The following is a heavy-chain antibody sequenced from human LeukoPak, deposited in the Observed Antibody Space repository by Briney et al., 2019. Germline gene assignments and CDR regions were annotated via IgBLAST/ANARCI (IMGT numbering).Heavy chain of an antibody. CDR2: INTNTGNP. D-gene: IGHD3-22*01. CDR1: GYTFTSYA. CDR3: ARAPNYYDSSGYYSLWFDP. V-gene: IGHV7-4-1*02. J-gene: IGHJ5*02. Sequence: ASVKVSCKASGYTFTSYAMNWVRQAPGQGLEWMGWINTNTGNPTYAQGFTGRFVFSLDTSVSTAHLRISSLKAEDTAVYYCARAPNYYDSSGYYSLWFDPWGQGTQVTVSS.